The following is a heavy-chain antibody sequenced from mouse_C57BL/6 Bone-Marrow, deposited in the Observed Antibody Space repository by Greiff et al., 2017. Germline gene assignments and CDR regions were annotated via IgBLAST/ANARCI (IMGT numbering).Heavy chain of an antibody. CDR3: AREVRGYVDY. CDR2: IDPSDSYT. V-gene: IGHV1-59*01. CDR1: GYTFTSYW. Sequence: QVQLQQPGAELVRPGTSVKLSCKASGYTFTSYWMHWVKQRPGQGLEWIGVIDPSDSYTNYNQKFKGKATLTVDTSSSTAYMQLSSLTSEDSAVYYCAREVRGYVDYWGQGTTLTVSS. J-gene: IGHJ2*01.